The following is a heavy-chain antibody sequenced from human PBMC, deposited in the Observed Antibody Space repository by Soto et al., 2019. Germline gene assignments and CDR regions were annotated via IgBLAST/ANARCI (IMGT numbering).Heavy chain of an antibody. CDR1: GGSISSYY. CDR3: ARADWGAVAGENYYGMDV. Sequence: SETLSLTCTVSGGSISSYYWSWIRQPPGKGLEWIGYIYYSGSTNYNPSLKSRVTISVDTSKNQFSLKLSSVTAADTAVYYCARADWGAVAGENYYGMDVWGQGTTVTVSS. CDR2: IYYSGST. J-gene: IGHJ6*02. V-gene: IGHV4-59*01. D-gene: IGHD6-19*01.